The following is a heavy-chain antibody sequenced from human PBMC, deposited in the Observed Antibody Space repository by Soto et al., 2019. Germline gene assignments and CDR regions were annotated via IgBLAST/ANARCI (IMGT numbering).Heavy chain of an antibody. Sequence: QVQLVESGGGVVQPGRSLRLSCAASGFTFSNYGMHWVRQAPGKGLEWVTTISSDGNDKYYADSVKGRFTISRDNSKNTLDLQMNGLRAEDTAVYYCAKGSMSAHQILAHWGQGTLVTVSS. CDR3: AKGSMSAHQILAH. J-gene: IGHJ4*02. V-gene: IGHV3-30*18. CDR1: GFTFSNYG. CDR2: ISSDGNDK. D-gene: IGHD6-6*01.